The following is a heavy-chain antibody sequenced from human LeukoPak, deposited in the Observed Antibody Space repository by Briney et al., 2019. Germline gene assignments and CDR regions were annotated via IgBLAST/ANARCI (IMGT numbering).Heavy chain of an antibody. CDR2: IKEDGSHK. D-gene: IGHD3-22*01. J-gene: IGHJ4*02. Sequence: GGSLSLFCTVSGFTISSYGMSWVPQAPGKGLEWFPNIKEDGSHKHHVGSGQGRFTISRDNAENLVYLQMNRLRAEDTAVYYCARGEEYYDGGYWGQGTLVTVSS. V-gene: IGHV3-7*05. CDR3: ARGEEYYDGGY. CDR1: GFTISSYG.